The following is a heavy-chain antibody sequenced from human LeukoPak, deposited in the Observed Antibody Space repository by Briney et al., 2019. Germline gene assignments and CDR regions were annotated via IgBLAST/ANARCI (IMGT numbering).Heavy chain of an antibody. CDR3: AKAPGTATAARYFEY. J-gene: IGHJ4*02. D-gene: IGHD1-1*01. CDR2: ISGSGGET. Sequence: GGSLRLSCAASGFTFSSYAMSWVRQAPGKGLEWVSVISGSGGETNYAASVKGRFTISRDNSKNTLYLQMNSLRAEDTAVYHCAKAPGTATAARYFEYWGQGTLVTVSS. CDR1: GFTFSSYA. V-gene: IGHV3-23*01.